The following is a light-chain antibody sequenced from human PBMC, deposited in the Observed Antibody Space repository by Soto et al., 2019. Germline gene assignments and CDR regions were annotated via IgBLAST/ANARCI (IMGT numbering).Light chain of an antibody. CDR1: QSVSSY. Sequence: EIVLTQSPATLSLSPGERATLSCRASQSVSSYLAWCQQKPGQAPRLLVYDASNKATGIPARFSGSGSGTDITLTISGLEPEDFAVYYCQQRSNWPFTCGQGTRLEI. J-gene: IGKJ5*01. CDR3: QQRSNWPFT. V-gene: IGKV3-11*01. CDR2: DAS.